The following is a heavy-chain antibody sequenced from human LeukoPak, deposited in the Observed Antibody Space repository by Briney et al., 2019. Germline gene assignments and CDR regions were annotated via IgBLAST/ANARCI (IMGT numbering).Heavy chain of an antibody. CDR1: GYTFTAYY. CDR2: INPNSGGT. Sequence: ASVKVSCKASGYTFTAYYIHWVRQAPGQGLEWMGWINPNSGGTNYAQKFQGRVTMTRDTSISTAYMELSRLRSDDTAVYYCARDRSVKYYFDYWGQGTLVTVSS. J-gene: IGHJ4*02. D-gene: IGHD5/OR15-5a*01. V-gene: IGHV1-2*02. CDR3: ARDRSVKYYFDY.